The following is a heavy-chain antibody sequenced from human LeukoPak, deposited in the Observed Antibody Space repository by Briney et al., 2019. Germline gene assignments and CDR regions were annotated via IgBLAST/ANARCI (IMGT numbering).Heavy chain of an antibody. D-gene: IGHD6-19*01. CDR3: ARDPGSGRDHYYGLDV. CDR1: GGSLRSYY. CDR2: IYYSGST. V-gene: IGHV4-59*12. J-gene: IGHJ6*02. Sequence: PSETLSLTCTVSGGSLRSYYWSWIRQAPGKGLEWLGFIYYSGSTNYSPSLRSRVTISEDTSKNQFSLKLSSVTAADTAVYYCARDPGSGRDHYYGLDVWGQGTTVIVSS.